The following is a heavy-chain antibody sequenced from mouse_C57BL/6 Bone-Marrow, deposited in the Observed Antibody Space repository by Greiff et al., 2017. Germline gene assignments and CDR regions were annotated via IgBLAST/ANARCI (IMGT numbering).Heavy chain of an antibody. J-gene: IGHJ2*01. CDR3: ARSTVVATDYFDY. CDR2: IDPSDSYT. V-gene: IGHV1-69*01. D-gene: IGHD1-1*01. Sequence: VQLQQPGAELVMPGASVKLSCKASGYTFTSYWMHWVKQRPGQGLEWIGEIDPSDSYTNYNQKFKGKSTLTVDKSSSPAYMQLSSLTSEDSAVYYCARSTVVATDYFDYWGQGTTLTVSS. CDR1: GYTFTSYW.